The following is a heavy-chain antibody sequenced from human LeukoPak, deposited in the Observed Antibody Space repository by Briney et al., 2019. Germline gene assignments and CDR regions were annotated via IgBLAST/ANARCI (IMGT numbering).Heavy chain of an antibody. J-gene: IGHJ3*02. D-gene: IGHD3-10*01. V-gene: IGHV3-21*04. CDR3: ASPNPMVRGVIYGFDI. CDR1: GFTFSSYS. CDR2: ISSSSSYI. Sequence: GGSLRLSCAASGFTFSSYSMNWVRQAPGKGLEWVSSISSSSSYIYYADSVKGRFTLSRDNSKNTLYLQMNSLRAEDTAVYYCASPNPMVRGVIYGFDIWGQGTMVTVSS.